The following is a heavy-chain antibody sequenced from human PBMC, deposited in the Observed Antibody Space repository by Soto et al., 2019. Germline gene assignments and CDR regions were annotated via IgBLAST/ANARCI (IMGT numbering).Heavy chain of an antibody. Sequence: SETLSLTCSVPGYSIRNGYCWGWIRQPPGKGLEWIGTIYQSGSTYYNLSLKSRVTISADTSENHFYLKLSSVTAADTAVYYCARVGPYCGGDCYSAPPWGQGTLVTVSS. CDR2: IYQSGST. J-gene: IGHJ5*02. V-gene: IGHV4-38-2*01. D-gene: IGHD2-21*02. CDR3: ARVGPYCGGDCYSAPP. CDR1: GYSIRNGYC.